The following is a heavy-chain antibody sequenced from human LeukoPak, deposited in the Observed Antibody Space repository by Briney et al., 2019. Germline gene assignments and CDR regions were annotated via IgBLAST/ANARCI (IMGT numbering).Heavy chain of an antibody. Sequence: PGGSLRLSCAASGFSFSTADMHWVRQAPGKGLEWVSAISGSGGSTYYADSVKGRFTISRDNSKNTLYLQMNSLRAEDTAVYYCAKDPGLGELSLMSRWGQGTLVTVSS. J-gene: IGHJ4*02. V-gene: IGHV3-23*01. D-gene: IGHD3-16*02. CDR2: ISGSGGST. CDR1: GFSFSTAD. CDR3: AKDPGLGELSLMSR.